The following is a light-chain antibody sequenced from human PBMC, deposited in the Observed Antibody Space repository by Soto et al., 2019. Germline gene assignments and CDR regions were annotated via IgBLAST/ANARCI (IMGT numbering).Light chain of an antibody. Sequence: DIVLTQSPGTLSLSPGERATLSCRASQSVDSRYLAWYQQKPGQAPRLLIYAVSSRATGIPDRFSGSGSGTDFTLTISRLEPEDFAEYYCQQYGNSPRYSFGQGTKLVIK. CDR1: QSVDSRY. V-gene: IGKV3-20*01. CDR3: QQYGNSPRYS. CDR2: AVS. J-gene: IGKJ2*03.